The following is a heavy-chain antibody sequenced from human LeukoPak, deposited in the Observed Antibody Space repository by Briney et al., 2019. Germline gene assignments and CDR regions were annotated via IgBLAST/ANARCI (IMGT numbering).Heavy chain of an antibody. V-gene: IGHV3-23*01. CDR3: AKDQNTVATAPFDY. Sequence: GGSLRLSCAASGFTFSSYAMSWVRQAPGKGLEWVSAINSAGSTYYGDSVRGRFTISRDNSKNVLHLQMNSLRAEDTGLYYCAKDQNTVATAPFDYWGLGTLVTVSS. D-gene: IGHD4-17*01. CDR1: GFTFSSYA. J-gene: IGHJ4*02. CDR2: INSAGST.